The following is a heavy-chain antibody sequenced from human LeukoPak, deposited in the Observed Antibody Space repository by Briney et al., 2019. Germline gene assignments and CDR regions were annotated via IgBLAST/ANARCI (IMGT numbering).Heavy chain of an antibody. J-gene: IGHJ4*02. Sequence: GGSLRLSCAASGFTFSNYAMHWVRQAPDKGLEWVAVVSYDGSNKYYADSVKGRFTISRDNSKNTLYLQMNSLRAEDTAVYYCAREWIQLWLDYWGQGTLVTVS. D-gene: IGHD5-18*01. CDR1: GFTFSNYA. V-gene: IGHV3-30*04. CDR3: AREWIQLWLDY. CDR2: VSYDGSNK.